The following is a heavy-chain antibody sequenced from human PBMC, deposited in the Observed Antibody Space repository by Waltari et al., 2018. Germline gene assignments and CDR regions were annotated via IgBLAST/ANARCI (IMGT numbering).Heavy chain of an antibody. CDR3: ATLPHSSGPLRLYFDY. CDR2: IYYSGST. V-gene: IGHV4-39*01. CDR1: GGSISSSSYY. D-gene: IGHD3-22*01. Sequence: QLQLQESGPGLVKPSETLSLTCTVSGGSISSSSYYWGWIRQPPGKGLEWIGSIYYSGSTYYNPSLKSRVTISVDTSKNQFSLKLSSVTAADTAVYYCATLPHSSGPLRLYFDYWGQGTLVTVSS. J-gene: IGHJ4*02.